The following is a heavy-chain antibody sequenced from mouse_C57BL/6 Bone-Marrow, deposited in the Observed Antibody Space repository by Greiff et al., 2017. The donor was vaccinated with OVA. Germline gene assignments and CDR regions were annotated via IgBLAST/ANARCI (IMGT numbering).Heavy chain of an antibody. CDR2: IWPGGGT. V-gene: IGHV2-9-1*01. D-gene: IGHD6-2*01. Sequence: QVQLQQSGPGLVAPSQSLSITCTVSGFSLTSYAISWVRQPPGKGLEWLGVIWPGGGTNYNSALKSRLRISKDNSKRQVFIKMNSLETDDTARDYCARRRVYYYAMDYWGQGTSVTVSS. CDR1: GFSLTSYA. CDR3: ARRRVYYYAMDY. J-gene: IGHJ4*01.